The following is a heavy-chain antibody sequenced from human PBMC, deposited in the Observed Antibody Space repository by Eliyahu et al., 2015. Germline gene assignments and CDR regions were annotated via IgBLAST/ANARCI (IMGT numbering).Heavy chain of an antibody. J-gene: IGHJ3*02. CDR1: GFTFSXYY. Sequence: QVQLVESGGGLVKPGGSLRLSCAASGFTFSXYYXXWIRQAPGKGLEWVSYISSSSSYTNYADSVKGRFTISRDNAKNSLYLQMNSLRAEDTAVYYCARDRGYSSTIDDAFDIWGQGTMVTVSS. V-gene: IGHV3-11*06. D-gene: IGHD6-13*01. CDR2: ISSSSSYT. CDR3: ARDRGYSSTIDDAFDI.